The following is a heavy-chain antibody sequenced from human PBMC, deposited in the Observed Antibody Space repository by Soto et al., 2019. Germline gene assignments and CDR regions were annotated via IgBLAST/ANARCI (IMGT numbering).Heavy chain of an antibody. J-gene: IGHJ4*02. CDR1: GFTFSSYW. CDR2: IKQDGSEK. D-gene: IGHD2-8*01. V-gene: IGHV3-7*01. Sequence: GGSLRLSCAASGFTFSSYWMSWVRQAPGKGLEWVANIKQDGSEKYYVDSVKGRFTISRDNAKNSLYLQMNSLRAEDTAVYYCARDSVAGYCTNGVCEGGKDYWGQGTLVTVSS. CDR3: ARDSVAGYCTNGVCEGGKDY.